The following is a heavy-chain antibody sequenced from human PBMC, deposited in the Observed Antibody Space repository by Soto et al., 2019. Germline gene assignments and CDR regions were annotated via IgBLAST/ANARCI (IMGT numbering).Heavy chain of an antibody. V-gene: IGHV5-51*01. CDR2: IYPSDSET. J-gene: IGHJ4*02. CDR3: ARGEHITLFAGSINFFDC. D-gene: IGHD3-10*02. CDR1: GYSFTSYW. Sequence: GESLKISCNGSGYSFTSYWIGWVRQMPGKGLELMGIIYPSDSETRYSPSLQGQVTISADKSINTAYLQWSSLKASDTAMYWCARGEHITLFAGSINFFDCWGQGTLVTVSS.